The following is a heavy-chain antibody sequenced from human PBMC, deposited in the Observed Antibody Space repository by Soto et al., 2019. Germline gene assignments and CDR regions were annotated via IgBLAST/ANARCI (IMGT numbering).Heavy chain of an antibody. CDR2: ISYDGSNK. Sequence: PGGSLRLSCAASGFTFSSYGMHWVRQAPGKGLEWVAVISYDGSNKYYADSVKGRFTISRDNSKNTLYLQMNSLRAEDTAVYYCAKDATGGNANFDYWGQGTLVTVSS. D-gene: IGHD6-13*01. V-gene: IGHV3-30*18. J-gene: IGHJ4*02. CDR1: GFTFSSYG. CDR3: AKDATGGNANFDY.